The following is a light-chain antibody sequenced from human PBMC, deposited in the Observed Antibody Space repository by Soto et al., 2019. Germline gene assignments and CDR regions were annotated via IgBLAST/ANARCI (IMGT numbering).Light chain of an antibody. Sequence: QSVLTQPASVSGSPGQSITISCTGSSSDMGSDNLVSWYQQLPGKAPKLMIYEVSKRPSGASNRFSGSKSGNTASLTISGRQAEDEAYYYCCSYASTYVFGSGTKLTVL. J-gene: IGLJ1*01. CDR1: SSDMGSDNL. V-gene: IGLV2-23*02. CDR2: EVS. CDR3: CSYASTYV.